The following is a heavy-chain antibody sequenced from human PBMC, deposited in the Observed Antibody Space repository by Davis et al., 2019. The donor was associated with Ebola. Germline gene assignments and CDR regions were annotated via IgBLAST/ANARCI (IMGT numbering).Heavy chain of an antibody. D-gene: IGHD3-3*01. CDR2: ISSSSSYI. V-gene: IGHV3-21*01. J-gene: IGHJ4*02. Sequence: GESLNISCAASGFTFSSYSMNWVRQAPGKGLEWVSSISSSSSYISYADSVKGRFTISRDNAKNSLYLQMNSLRAEDTAVYYCAKDRVGCWSGNYVDYWGQGTLVTVSS. CDR3: AKDRVGCWSGNYVDY. CDR1: GFTFSSYS.